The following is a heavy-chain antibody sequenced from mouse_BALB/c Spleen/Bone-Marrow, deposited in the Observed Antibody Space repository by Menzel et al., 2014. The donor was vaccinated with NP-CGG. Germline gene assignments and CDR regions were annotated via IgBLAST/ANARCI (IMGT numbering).Heavy chain of an antibody. CDR3: ARPQHQTGRGFVY. J-gene: IGHJ3*01. V-gene: IGHV1-82*01. Sequence: VQLQQSGPELVKPGASVKISCKASGYAFSRSWMNWVKQRPGQGLEWIGRIYPGDGDTNYNGKFRGKATLIADKSSSTAYWRLSTWPSLDSAFYFCARPQHQTGRGFVYWGQGTRVIVSA. CDR1: GYAFSRSW. CDR2: IYPGDGDT.